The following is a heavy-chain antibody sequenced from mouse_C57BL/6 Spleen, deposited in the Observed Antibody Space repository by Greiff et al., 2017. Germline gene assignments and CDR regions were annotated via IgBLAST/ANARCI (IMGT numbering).Heavy chain of an antibody. D-gene: IGHD1-1*01. CDR3: ARVGDGPYAMDY. V-gene: IGHV1-9*01. CDR2: ILPGSGST. CDR1: GYTFTGYW. Sequence: QVQLQQSGAELMKPGASVKLSCKATGYTFTGYWIGWVKQRPGHGLEWIGEILPGSGSTNYNEKFKGKATFTADTSSNTAYMHLSSLTTEDSAIYYCARVGDGPYAMDYWGQGTSVTVSS. J-gene: IGHJ4*01.